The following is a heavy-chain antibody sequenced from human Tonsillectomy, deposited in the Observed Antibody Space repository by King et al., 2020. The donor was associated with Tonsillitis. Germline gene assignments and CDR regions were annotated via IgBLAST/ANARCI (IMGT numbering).Heavy chain of an antibody. D-gene: IGHD1-26*01. CDR3: TTPTLGSYTHPWY. J-gene: IGHJ4*02. V-gene: IGHV3-15*01. CDR2: INRKTYGGTT. CDR1: GFTFSNAW. Sequence: VQLVESGGGLVKPGGSLRLSCAASGFTFSNAWMSWVCQSPGRGLEWVGHINRKTYGGTTDYAPPVKGRFTISRDDSKNTLYLQMNSLKTEDTAVYYCTTPTLGSYTHPWYWGQGTLVTVSS.